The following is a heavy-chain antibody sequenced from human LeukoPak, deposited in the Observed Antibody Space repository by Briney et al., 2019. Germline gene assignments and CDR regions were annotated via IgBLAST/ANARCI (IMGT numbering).Heavy chain of an antibody. CDR1: GFTFSSYG. D-gene: IGHD6-19*01. CDR3: AKDPASSGWYFSTSYPDY. CDR2: ISGSGGST. V-gene: IGHV3-23*01. J-gene: IGHJ4*02. Sequence: GGSLRLSCTASGFTFSSYGMSWVRQAPGKGLEWVSAISGSGGSTYYADSVKGRFTISRDNSKNTLYLQMNSLRAEDTAVYYCAKDPASSGWYFSTSYPDYWGQGTLVTVSS.